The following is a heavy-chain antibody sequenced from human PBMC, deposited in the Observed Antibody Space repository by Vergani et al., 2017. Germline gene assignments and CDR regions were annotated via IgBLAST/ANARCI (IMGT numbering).Heavy chain of an antibody. D-gene: IGHD6-13*01. CDR1: GGTFSSYA. CDR2: IIPIFGTA. J-gene: IGHJ4*02. CDR3: ARDRNLAAAGSYYFDY. V-gene: IGHV1-69*01. Sequence: QVQLVQSGAEVKKPGSSVKVSCKASGGTFSSYAISWVRQAPGQGLEWMGGIIPIFGTANYAQKFQGKVTITADESTTTAYMELSSLRSEDTAVYYCARDRNLAAAGSYYFDYWGQGTLVTVSS.